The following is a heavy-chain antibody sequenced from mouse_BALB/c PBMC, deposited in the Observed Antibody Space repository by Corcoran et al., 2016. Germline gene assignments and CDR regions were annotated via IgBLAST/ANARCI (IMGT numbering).Heavy chain of an antibody. CDR3: ASEPRAMDY. J-gene: IGHJ4*01. CDR2: INPYTGEP. CDR1: GYTFTNYG. Sequence: QIQLVASGPELKKPGETIKISCKASGYTFTNYGMNWVKQAPGQGLKWMGWINPYTGEPTYADDFKGRVAFSLETSASTAYLQINNLKNEDTATYFCASEPRAMDYWGQGTSVTVSS. V-gene: IGHV9-3-1*01.